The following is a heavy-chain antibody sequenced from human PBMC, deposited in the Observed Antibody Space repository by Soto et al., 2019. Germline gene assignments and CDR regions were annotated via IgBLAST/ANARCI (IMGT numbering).Heavy chain of an antibody. V-gene: IGHV5-51*01. J-gene: IGHJ5*02. D-gene: IGHD2-8*02. CDR2: IYPVKSKI. CDR3: ARGFTGSAGRFDP. CDR1: GYKFATYW. Sequence: GESLKISCKGSGYKFATYWIAWVRQMAGRGLEWMGIIYPVKSKIIYSPSVQGLVTISADTSLNTAYLQWDSLRASDTAIYYCARGFTGSAGRFDPWGQGTVVTVSS.